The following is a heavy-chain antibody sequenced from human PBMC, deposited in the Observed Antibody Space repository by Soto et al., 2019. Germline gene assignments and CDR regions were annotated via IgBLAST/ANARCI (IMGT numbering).Heavy chain of an antibody. CDR2: IIPILGIA. CDR3: AMHTSVYYDDDRGAPLFGY. CDR1: GGTFSSYT. J-gene: IGHJ4*02. D-gene: IGHD3-22*01. Sequence: QVQLVQSGAEVKKPGSSVKVSCKASGGTFSSYTISWVRQAPGQGLEWMGRIIPILGIANYAQQIRGRATITADKATSTAYLEVTSRRSGDTSGNSCAMHTSVYYDDDRGAPLFGYWGQGTLVAVSS. V-gene: IGHV1-69*02.